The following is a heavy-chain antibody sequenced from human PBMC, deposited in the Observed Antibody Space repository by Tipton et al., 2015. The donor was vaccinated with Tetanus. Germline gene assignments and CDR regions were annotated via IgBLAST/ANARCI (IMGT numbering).Heavy chain of an antibody. D-gene: IGHD6-6*01. CDR1: GYTFATYW. CDR2: IYPGDSET. J-gene: IGHJ1*01. Sequence: QLVQSGAEVSKPGESLKISCECSGYTFATYWIAWVRQMPGKGLEWMGIIYPGDSETRYSPSFQGHVTMSADKSINTAYLQWSSLKASDTAIYYCARLHLRTFASSSGYWGHGTMVTVSS. CDR3: ARLHLRTFASSSGY. V-gene: IGHV5-51*01.